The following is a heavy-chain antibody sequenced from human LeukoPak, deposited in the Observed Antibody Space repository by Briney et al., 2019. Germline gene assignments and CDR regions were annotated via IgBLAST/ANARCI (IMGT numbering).Heavy chain of an antibody. Sequence: SETLSLTCTVSGGSISSYYWSWIRQPPGKGLEWIGYIYYSGSTNYNPSLKSRVTISVDTSKNQFSLKLSSVTAADTAVYYCARGYSLDYWGQGTLVTVPS. J-gene: IGHJ4*02. CDR1: GGSISSYY. D-gene: IGHD5-18*01. CDR2: IYYSGST. CDR3: ARGYSLDY. V-gene: IGHV4-59*01.